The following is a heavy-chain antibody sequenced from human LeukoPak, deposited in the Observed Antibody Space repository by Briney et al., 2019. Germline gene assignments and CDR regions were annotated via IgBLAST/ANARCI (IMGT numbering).Heavy chain of an antibody. CDR1: GGSFSGYY. CDR2: ISQSGST. Sequence: SETLSLTCAVYGGSFSGYYWSWIRQPPERGLEWIGEISQSGSTNYNPSLKSRITMSVDTSKNQFSLQLRSMTAADTAVYFCARATDDEFYLYYGMDVWGQGTTVTVSS. D-gene: IGHD3-16*01. CDR3: ARATDDEFYLYYGMDV. V-gene: IGHV4-34*01. J-gene: IGHJ6*02.